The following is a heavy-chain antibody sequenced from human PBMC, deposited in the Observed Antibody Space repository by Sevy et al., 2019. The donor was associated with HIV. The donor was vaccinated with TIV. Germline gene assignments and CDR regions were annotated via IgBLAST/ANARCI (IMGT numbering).Heavy chain of an antibody. V-gene: IGHV4-59*01. CDR1: GGSISAYY. CDR3: TRSPPVRSGDDSLNWFDP. D-gene: IGHD5-12*01. J-gene: IGHJ5*02. Sequence: SETLSLTCTVSGGSISAYYWSWIRQPPGKALEYLGFIYYTGSTYYNPSLKNRVTISVDTSKNQFSLNLSSVTAADTAVYYCTRSPPVRSGDDSLNWFDPWGQGTVVTVSS. CDR2: IYYTGST.